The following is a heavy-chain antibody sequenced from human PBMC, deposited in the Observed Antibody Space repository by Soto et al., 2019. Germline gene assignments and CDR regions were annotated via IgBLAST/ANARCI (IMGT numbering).Heavy chain of an antibody. J-gene: IGHJ2*01. D-gene: IGHD3-22*01. V-gene: IGHV1-24*01. CDR1: GYTLTELS. Sequence: ASVKVSCKVSGYTLTELSMHWVRQAPGKGLERIGGFDPEDGETIYAQKFQGRVTMTEDTSTDTAYMELSSLRSEDTAVYFFATDNGAGDYYDSSGSFDLWGRGTLVTAPQ. CDR3: ATDNGAGDYYDSSGSFDL. CDR2: FDPEDGET.